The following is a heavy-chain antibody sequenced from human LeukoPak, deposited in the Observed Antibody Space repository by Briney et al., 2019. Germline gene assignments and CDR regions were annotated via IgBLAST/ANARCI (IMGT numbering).Heavy chain of an antibody. Sequence: GASVKVSCKASGYTFTSYYMHWVRQAPGQGLEWMGWINPNSGGTNYAQKFQGRVTMTRDTSISTAYMELSRLRSDDTAVYYCARAKPPKYYYDSSGYFDYWGQGTLVTVSS. CDR3: ARAKPPKYYYDSSGYFDY. CDR1: GYTFTSYY. J-gene: IGHJ4*02. CDR2: INPNSGGT. D-gene: IGHD3-22*01. V-gene: IGHV1-2*02.